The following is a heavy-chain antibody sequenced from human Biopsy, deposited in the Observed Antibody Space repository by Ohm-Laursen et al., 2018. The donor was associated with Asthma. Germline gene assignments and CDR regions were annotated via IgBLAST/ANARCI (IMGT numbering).Heavy chain of an antibody. Sequence: SLRLSCAASGFTFSTYGMHWVRQAPGKGLEWVAVISYDGFNKDYGDSVKGRFTISRDKSDNTLYLQMNSLTAEDTAVYHCAKDERAYYGSDSKYMQPVPLGDWGQGTVVSVSA. CDR1: GFTFSTYG. V-gene: IGHV3-30*18. CDR2: ISYDGFNK. CDR3: AKDERAYYGSDSKYMQPVPLGD. J-gene: IGHJ4*02. D-gene: IGHD2-21*01.